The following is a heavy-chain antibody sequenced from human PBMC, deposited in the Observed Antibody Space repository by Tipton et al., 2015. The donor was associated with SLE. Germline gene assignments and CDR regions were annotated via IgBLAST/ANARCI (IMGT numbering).Heavy chain of an antibody. Sequence: TLSLTCTVSAFSISSSYYWGWIRQPPGRGLDYLGSIYYSGSTYYNPSLKSRVTISVDTSKNQLSLKMDSVTAADTAVYYCARLGGFWTGYQYFDLWGRGSLVTVSS. CDR2: IYYSGST. D-gene: IGHD3/OR15-3a*01. CDR1: AFSISSSYY. V-gene: IGHV4-39*01. J-gene: IGHJ2*01. CDR3: ARLGGFWTGYQYFDL.